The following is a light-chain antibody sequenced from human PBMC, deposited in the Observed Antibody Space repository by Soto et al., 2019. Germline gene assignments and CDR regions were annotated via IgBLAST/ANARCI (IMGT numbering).Light chain of an antibody. J-gene: IGLJ1*01. CDR1: NIGSET. CDR3: QVWHIGSDHYV. CDR2: DDS. Sequence: SYELTQPPSVSVAPGQTARITCGGNNIGSETVHWYHQKPGQAPVLVIFDDSDRPSGIPERFSGSNSGNMATLTISRAEAGDEADYYCQVWHIGSDHYVFGPGTKLNVL. V-gene: IGLV3-21*02.